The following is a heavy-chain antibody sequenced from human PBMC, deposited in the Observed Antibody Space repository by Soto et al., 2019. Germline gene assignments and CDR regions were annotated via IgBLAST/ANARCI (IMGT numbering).Heavy chain of an antibody. J-gene: IGHJ4*02. CDR2: IYSGGTT. CDR1: GFTVSNNY. D-gene: IGHD2-15*01. CDR3: AREAREYCSGGSCYSRDY. Sequence: EVLLVESGGGLVQPGGSLRLSCAASGFTVSNNYMSWVRQAPGKGLEWVSVIYSGGTTYYSDSVKGRFTISRDNSKNTLYLQMNSLRADDTAVYYCAREAREYCSGGSCYSRDYWGQGTLVTVSS. V-gene: IGHV3-66*01.